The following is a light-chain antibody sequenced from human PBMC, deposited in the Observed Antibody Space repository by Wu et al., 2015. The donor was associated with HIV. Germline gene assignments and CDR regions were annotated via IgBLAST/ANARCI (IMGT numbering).Light chain of an antibody. J-gene: IGKJ5*01. CDR2: AAS. CDR3: QQRSNWPSIT. Sequence: EIVLTQSPATLSLSPGERATLSCRASQSVSSTYLAWYQQKPGQPPRLLIYAASRTATGIPDRFSGSGSGTDFSLTISRLEPEDFAVYYCQQRSNWPSITFGQGTRLEIK. V-gene: IGKV3D-20*02. CDR1: QSVSSTY.